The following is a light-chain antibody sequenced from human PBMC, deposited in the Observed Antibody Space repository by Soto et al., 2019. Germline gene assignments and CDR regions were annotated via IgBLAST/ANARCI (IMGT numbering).Light chain of an antibody. CDR2: TND. V-gene: IGLV1-44*01. Sequence: VLTQPPSASGTPGQRVTISCSGGSSNIGSHTVSWYQQLPGAAPTLLIYTNDQRPSGVPDRFSGSKSGTSASLAISGLQSEDEADYYCAAWDDSLNGYVFGTGTKVTVL. J-gene: IGLJ1*01. CDR1: SSNIGSHT. CDR3: AAWDDSLNGYV.